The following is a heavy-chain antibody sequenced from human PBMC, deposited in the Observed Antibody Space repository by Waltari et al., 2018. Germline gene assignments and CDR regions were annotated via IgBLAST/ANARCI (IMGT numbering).Heavy chain of an antibody. CDR3: ARGIAAAGTNAFDI. V-gene: IGHV4-34*01. J-gene: IGHJ3*02. CDR2: INHSGST. CDR1: GGSFSGYY. D-gene: IGHD6-13*01. Sequence: QVQLQQWGAGLLKPSETLSLTCAVYGGSFSGYYWSWIRQPPVKGLEWIGEINHSGSTNYNPSLKSRVTISVDTSKNQFSLKLSSVTAADTAVYYCARGIAAAGTNAFDIWGQGTMVTVSS.